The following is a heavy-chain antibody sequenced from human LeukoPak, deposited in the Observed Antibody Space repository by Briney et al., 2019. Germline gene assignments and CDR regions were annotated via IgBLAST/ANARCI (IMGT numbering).Heavy chain of an antibody. V-gene: IGHV3-33*06. Sequence: GRSLRLSCAASGFNLSSYGMYWVRQTPGKGLEWVAVIWYDGSIKYYADSVKGRFTISRDNSKNTLDLEMDGLRAEDTAVYYCAKGIYSSGWSYFDYWGHGTLVTVSS. CDR3: AKGIYSSGWSYFDY. CDR2: IWYDGSIK. CDR1: GFNLSSYG. J-gene: IGHJ4*01. D-gene: IGHD6-19*01.